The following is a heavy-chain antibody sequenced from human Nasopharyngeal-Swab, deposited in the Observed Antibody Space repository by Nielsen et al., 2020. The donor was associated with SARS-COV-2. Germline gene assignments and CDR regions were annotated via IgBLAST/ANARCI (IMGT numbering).Heavy chain of an antibody. J-gene: IGHJ6*02. D-gene: IGHD2-8*02. Sequence: ASVRVAGKASGYTFTSYGISWGRQAPGQGVEGLGWISAYNGNTNYAQKLQGRVTMTTDTSTSTAYMELRSLRSDDTAVYYCARGGYLAYCTGGVCWENGIDLWGQGTTVTVSS. V-gene: IGHV1-18*01. CDR3: ARGGYLAYCTGGVCWENGIDL. CDR2: ISAYNGNT. CDR1: GYTFTSYG.